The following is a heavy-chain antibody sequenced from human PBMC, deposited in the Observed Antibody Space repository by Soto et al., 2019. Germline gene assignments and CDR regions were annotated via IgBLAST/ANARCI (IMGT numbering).Heavy chain of an antibody. Sequence: QVQLVESGGGVVQPGRSLRLSCAASGFTFSGSDIHWVRQPPGKGLEWVTTISYDGSYKYYTDSVKGRFSISRDNSQNMVYMQMSSLRGDDTAVYYCAKGHELRYFDWGADYGGRGTLVTVSS. J-gene: IGHJ4*02. D-gene: IGHD3-9*01. CDR2: ISYDGSYK. CDR3: AKGHELRYFDWGADY. V-gene: IGHV3-30*18. CDR1: GFTFSGSD.